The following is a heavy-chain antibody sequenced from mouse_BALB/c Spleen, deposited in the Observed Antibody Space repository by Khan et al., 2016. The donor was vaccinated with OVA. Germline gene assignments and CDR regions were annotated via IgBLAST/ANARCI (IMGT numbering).Heavy chain of an antibody. CDR2: VSTGGGYT. V-gene: IGHV5-6*01. D-gene: IGHD1-1*01. CDR3: TRSAYYYDREGFAY. Sequence: EVQGVESGGDLVKPGGSLKLSCAASGFTFSTYGMSWVRQTPDKRLEWVATVSTGGGYTYYPDSVKGRFTISRDTAKNTLHLQMSGLKSEDTAMFYCTRSAYYYDREGFAYWGQGTLVTVSA. J-gene: IGHJ3*01. CDR1: GFTFSTYG.